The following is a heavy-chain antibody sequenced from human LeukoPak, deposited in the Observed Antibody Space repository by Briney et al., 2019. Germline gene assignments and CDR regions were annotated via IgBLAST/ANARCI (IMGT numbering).Heavy chain of an antibody. CDR1: GGSISSGGYY. Sequence: PSQTLSLTCTVSGGSISSGGYYWSWIRQPPGKGLEWIGYICHSGSTYYNPSLKSRVTISVDRSKNQFSLKLSSVTAADTAVYYCARDETLVAAAGIQHWGQGTLVTVSS. CDR3: ARDETLVAAAGIQH. D-gene: IGHD6-13*01. J-gene: IGHJ1*01. CDR2: ICHSGST. V-gene: IGHV4-30-2*01.